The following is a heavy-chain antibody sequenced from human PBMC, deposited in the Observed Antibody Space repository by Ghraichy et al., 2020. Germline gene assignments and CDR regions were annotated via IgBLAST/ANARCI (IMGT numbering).Heavy chain of an antibody. J-gene: IGHJ5*02. CDR3: AKAYGDFRPIEP. CDR2: MTSSGSSI. V-gene: IGHV3-21*01. D-gene: IGHD4-17*01. CDR1: GFTFSNYN. Sequence: GESLNISCVASGFTFSNYNMQWVRQAPGKGLEWVSFMTSSGSSIRYADSVKGRFTISRDNANNSLYLQMNSLRVEDTAVYYCAKAYGDFRPIEPWGQGTRVTVSS.